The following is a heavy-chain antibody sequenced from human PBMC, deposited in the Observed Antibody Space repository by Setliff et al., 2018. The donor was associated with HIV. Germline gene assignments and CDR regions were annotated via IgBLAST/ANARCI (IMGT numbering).Heavy chain of an antibody. V-gene: IGHV1-3*03. CDR3: ARGIYDFWTGYADY. Sequence: ASVKVSCKASGYTFTSYAIHWMRQAPGQRLEWMGWVNDGNGNTQFSQEFQGSVTITRDTSASTAYMELSSLRSEDMAVYYCARGIYDFWTGYADYWGPGTLVTVSS. CDR1: GYTFTSYA. J-gene: IGHJ4*02. D-gene: IGHD3-3*01. CDR2: VNDGNGNT.